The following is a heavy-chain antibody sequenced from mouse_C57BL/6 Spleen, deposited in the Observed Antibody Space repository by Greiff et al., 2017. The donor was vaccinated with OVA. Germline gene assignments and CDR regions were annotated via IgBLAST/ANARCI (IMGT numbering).Heavy chain of an antibody. Sequence: VQLQQSGPELVKPGASVKISCKASGYTFTDYYMNWVKQSHGKSLEWIGDINPNNGGTSYNQKFKGKATLTVDKSSSTAYMELRSLTSEDSAVYYCANYDVAWFAYWGQGTLVTVSA. J-gene: IGHJ3*01. CDR1: GYTFTDYY. V-gene: IGHV1-26*01. CDR3: ANYDVAWFAY. D-gene: IGHD2-4*01. CDR2: INPNNGGT.